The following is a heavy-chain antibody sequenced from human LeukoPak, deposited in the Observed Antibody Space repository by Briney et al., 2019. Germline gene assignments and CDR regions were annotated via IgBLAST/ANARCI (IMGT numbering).Heavy chain of an antibody. J-gene: IGHJ3*02. CDR2: ISGSGGST. CDR3: AKMATPADI. V-gene: IGHV3-23*01. Sequence: GGSLKLSCAASGFTFRTYAMSGVRQPPGKGLEWVSAISGSGGSTYYADSVKGRFTISRDNSKNTLYLQMNSLRAEDTAVYYCAKMATPADIWGQGTMVTVSS. CDR1: GFTFRTYA. D-gene: IGHD4-23*01.